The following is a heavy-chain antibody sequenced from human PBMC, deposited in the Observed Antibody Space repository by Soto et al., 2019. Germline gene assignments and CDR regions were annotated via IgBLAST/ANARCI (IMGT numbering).Heavy chain of an antibody. CDR1: GYSFTSYG. Sequence: QVQLVQSAGAVKKPGASVKVSCKASGYSFTSYGISWVRRAPGQVLEWRGWISPYNGHTQFVERLQGRVTMTTDTSTKTAYMELRNLRSDDTAHYYCARDLTIVPATHPRLENYGMDVWGQGTTVIVSS. J-gene: IGHJ6*02. CDR3: ARDLTIVPATHPRLENYGMDV. D-gene: IGHD2-2*01. CDR2: ISPYNGHT. V-gene: IGHV1-18*01.